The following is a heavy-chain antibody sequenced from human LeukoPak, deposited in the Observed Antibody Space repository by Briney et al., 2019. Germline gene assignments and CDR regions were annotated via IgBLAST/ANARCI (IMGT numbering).Heavy chain of an antibody. CDR1: GFTFSSYGFSSYG. Sequence: PGGSLRLSCAASGFTFSSYGFSSYGMHWVRQAPGRGLEWVAFIRSDGSTEYYADSVKGRFTISRDNSKNTLYLQMNSLRAEDTAVYYCATGGLRGIFGVVIIHDAFDIWGQGTMVTVSS. CDR3: ATGGLRGIFGVVIIHDAFDI. CDR2: IRSDGSTE. D-gene: IGHD3-3*01. J-gene: IGHJ3*02. V-gene: IGHV3-30*02.